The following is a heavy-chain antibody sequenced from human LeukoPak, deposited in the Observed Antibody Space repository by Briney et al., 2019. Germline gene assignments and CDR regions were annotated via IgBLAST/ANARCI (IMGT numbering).Heavy chain of an antibody. V-gene: IGHV1-18*01. D-gene: IGHD3-9*01. Sequence: GASVKVSCKASGHTFTSYGISWVRQAPGQGLEWMGWISAYNGNTNYAQKLQGRVTMTTDTSTSTAYMELRSLRSDDTAVYYCARYYDILTGPYYFDYWGQGTLVTVSS. J-gene: IGHJ4*02. CDR1: GHTFTSYG. CDR2: ISAYNGNT. CDR3: ARYYDILTGPYYFDY.